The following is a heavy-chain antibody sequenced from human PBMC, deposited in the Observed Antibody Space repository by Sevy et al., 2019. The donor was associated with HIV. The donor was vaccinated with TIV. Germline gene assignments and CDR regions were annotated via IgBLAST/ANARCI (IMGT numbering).Heavy chain of an antibody. CDR2: VSSDGAIT. CDR3: GKAYSVSYYSPYDAFDI. Sequence: GGSLRLSCAASGFTFNNFAMHWVRLAPGKGPEWVAVVSSDGAITYYADSVKGRFTVSRDNSKNTVYLQMSSLRTADKALYYCGKAYSVSYYSPYDAFDIWGQGTMVTVSS. CDR1: GFTFNNFA. V-gene: IGHV3-30-3*02. D-gene: IGHD1-26*01. J-gene: IGHJ3*02.